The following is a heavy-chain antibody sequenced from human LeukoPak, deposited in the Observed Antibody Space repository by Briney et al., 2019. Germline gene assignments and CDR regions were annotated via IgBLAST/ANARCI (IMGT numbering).Heavy chain of an antibody. V-gene: IGHV3-30*02. CDR3: AKSLVSITYYYMDV. Sequence: GGSLRLSCAASGFTFSSYGMHWVRQAPGKGLEWVAFIRYDGSNKYYADSVKGRFTISRDNSKNTLYLQMNSLRAEDTAVYYCAKSLVSITYYYMDVWGKGTTVTVSS. CDR1: GFTFSSYG. J-gene: IGHJ6*03. D-gene: IGHD3-9*01. CDR2: IRYDGSNK.